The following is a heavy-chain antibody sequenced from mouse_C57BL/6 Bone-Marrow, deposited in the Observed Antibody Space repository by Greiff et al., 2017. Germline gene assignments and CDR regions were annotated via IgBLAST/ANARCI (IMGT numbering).Heavy chain of an antibody. CDR3: TRSLIYYGTNY. Sequence: VQLQQSGAELVKPGASVKLSRTASGFNIKDYYIHWVKQRTEQGLEWIGRIDPEDGEPKYAPKFQDKATITADTSSNTAYLQLSSLTSEDTAVYYCTRSLIYYGTNYWGQGTTLTVSS. J-gene: IGHJ2*01. CDR2: IDPEDGEP. D-gene: IGHD1-1*01. CDR1: GFNIKDYY. V-gene: IGHV14-2*01.